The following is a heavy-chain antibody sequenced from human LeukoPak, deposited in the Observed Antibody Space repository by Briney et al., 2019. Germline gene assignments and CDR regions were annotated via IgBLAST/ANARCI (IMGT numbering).Heavy chain of an antibody. CDR2: IIPIFGTA. Sequence: GASVKVSCKASGGTFSSYAISWVRQAPGQGLEWMGGIIPIFGTANYAQKFQGRVTITADESTSTACMELSSLRSEDTAVYYCARSSKLVRGVRYFYYGMDVWGQGTTVTVSS. V-gene: IGHV1-69*13. J-gene: IGHJ6*02. CDR1: GGTFSSYA. CDR3: ARSSKLVRGVRYFYYGMDV. D-gene: IGHD3-10*01.